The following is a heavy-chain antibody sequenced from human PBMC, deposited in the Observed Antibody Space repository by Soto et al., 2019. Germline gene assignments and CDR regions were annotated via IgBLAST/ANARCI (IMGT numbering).Heavy chain of an antibody. V-gene: IGHV3-23*01. CDR1: GFTFSSYA. CDR3: AKELGGYSDGSRFYY. J-gene: IGHJ4*02. CDR2: ISGSGGST. Sequence: EVQLLESGGGLVQPGGSLRLSCAASGFTFSSYAMSWVRQAPGKGLEWVSAISGSGGSTYYADSVKGRFTIARDNSKDTLNLQMNSLRADDTAVYYCAKELGGYSDGSRFYYWGQGTLVTVSS. D-gene: IGHD5-18*01.